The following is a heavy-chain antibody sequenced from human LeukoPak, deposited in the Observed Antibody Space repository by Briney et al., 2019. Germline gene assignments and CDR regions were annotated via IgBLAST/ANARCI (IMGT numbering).Heavy chain of an antibody. CDR2: IYNSESI. V-gene: IGHV4-4*07. CDR3: ARDRSSSYTRDWFDP. Sequence: PSETLSLTXTVSGGSINGYYWSWIRQSAGKGLEWIGRIYNSESINYNPSLKSRVTMSIDTSKSQFSLKLNSVTAADTAVYYCARDRSSSYTRDWFDPWGQGALVTVSS. CDR1: GGSINGYY. J-gene: IGHJ5*02. D-gene: IGHD6-13*01.